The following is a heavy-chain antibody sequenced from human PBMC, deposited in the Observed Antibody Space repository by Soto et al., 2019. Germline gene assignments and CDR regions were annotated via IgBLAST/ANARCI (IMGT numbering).Heavy chain of an antibody. V-gene: IGHV2-5*02. CDR3: SHIMISYGGVIRKDAFDF. CDR1: DFSLSAGGVG. Sequence: QITLKESGPTLVRPTQTLTLTCTFSDFSLSAGGVGVGWIRQPPRKALERLAIIYWDDDRRYSPSLRSRLAITKDTSKHQVVLTMANMDPVDTGTYFCSHIMISYGGVIRKDAFDFWGQGTMVTVSS. D-gene: IGHD3-16*02. J-gene: IGHJ3*01. CDR2: IYWDDDR.